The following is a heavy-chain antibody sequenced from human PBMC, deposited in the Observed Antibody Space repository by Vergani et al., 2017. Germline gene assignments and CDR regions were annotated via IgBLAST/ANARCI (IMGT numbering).Heavy chain of an antibody. CDR2: IYYSGGT. J-gene: IGHJ6*02. V-gene: IGHV4-39*01. CDR1: GGSIRSSSHF. D-gene: IGHD3-16*01. CDR3: ARHESGNYDSSYNGFDV. Sequence: QLQLHKSGPGLVKPSETLSLTCTLSGGSIRSSSHFWGWLRQTPGKGLEWIGSIYYSGGTYYNPSLKSRVSRSVDTSKKQFSLKLSSVTAADPAVYYCARHESGNYDSSYNGFDVWGQGTTVTVSS.